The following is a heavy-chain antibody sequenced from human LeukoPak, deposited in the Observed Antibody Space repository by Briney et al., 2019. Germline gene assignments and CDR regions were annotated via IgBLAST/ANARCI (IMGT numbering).Heavy chain of an antibody. CDR3: ARASYGGNSHAFDI. CDR2: IWYAGSDD. J-gene: IGHJ3*02. D-gene: IGHD4-23*01. V-gene: IGHV3-33*08. Sequence: GGSLRLSCAASGFTFSSYGMHWVRQAPGKGLEWVAVIWYAGSDDYYAGSVKGRFTISRDNSKNTLYLQMNSLRAEDTTVYYCARASYGGNSHAFDIWGQGTMVTVSS. CDR1: GFTFSSYG.